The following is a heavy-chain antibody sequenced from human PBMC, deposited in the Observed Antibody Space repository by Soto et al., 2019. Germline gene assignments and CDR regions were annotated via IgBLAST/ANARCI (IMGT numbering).Heavy chain of an antibody. CDR1: GFTFSSYG. CDR3: ARADDYGDYGAFDI. D-gene: IGHD4-17*01. V-gene: IGHV3-30*03. CDR2: ISYDGSNK. Sequence: TGGSLSLSCAASGFTFSSYGMHWVRQAPGKGLEWVAVISYDGSNKYYADSVKGRFTISRDNSKNTLYLQMNSLRAEDTAVYYCARADDYGDYGAFDIWGQGTMVTVSS. J-gene: IGHJ3*02.